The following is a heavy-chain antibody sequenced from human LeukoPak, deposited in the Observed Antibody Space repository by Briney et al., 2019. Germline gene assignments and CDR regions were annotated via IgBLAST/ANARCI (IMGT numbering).Heavy chain of an antibody. CDR2: IYYSGST. CDR3: ARAMGYSSSWYPAYYYGMDV. J-gene: IGHJ6*02. V-gene: IGHV4-59*01. Sequence: PAETLSLTCTVSGGSISSYYWSWIRQPPGKGLEWIGYIYYSGSTNYNPSLKSRVTISVDTSKNNFSLKLSSVTAADTAVDYCARAMGYSSSWYPAYYYGMDVWGQGTTVTVSS. D-gene: IGHD6-13*01. CDR1: GGSISSYY.